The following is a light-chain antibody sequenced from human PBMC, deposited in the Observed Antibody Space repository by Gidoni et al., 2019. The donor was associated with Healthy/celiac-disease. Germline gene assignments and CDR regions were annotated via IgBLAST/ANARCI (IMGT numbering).Light chain of an antibody. V-gene: IGKV4-1*01. J-gene: IGKJ4*01. CDR3: QQYYSTPLT. Sequence: DFVMTQSPDSLAVSLGERATINCKSSQSVLYSSNNKNYLAWYQQKPGQPPKLLIYWASTRHSGVPYRFSGSGSGTDFTLTISSLQAEDVAVYYCQQYYSTPLTFGGGTKVEIK. CDR2: WAS. CDR1: QSVLYSSNNKNY.